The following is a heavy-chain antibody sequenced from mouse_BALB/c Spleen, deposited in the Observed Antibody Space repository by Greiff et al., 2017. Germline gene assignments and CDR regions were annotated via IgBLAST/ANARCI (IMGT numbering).Heavy chain of an antibody. CDR1: GFTFSDYY. V-gene: IGHV5-4*02. CDR3: ARGGRYDVDY. D-gene: IGHD2-14*01. J-gene: IGHJ2*01. Sequence: EVKLMESGGGLVKPGGSLKLSCAASGFTFSDYYMYWVRQTPEKRLEWVATISDGGSYTYYPDSVKGRFTISRDNAKNNLYLQMSSLKSEDTAMYYCARGGRYDVDYWGQGTTLTVSS. CDR2: ISDGGSYT.